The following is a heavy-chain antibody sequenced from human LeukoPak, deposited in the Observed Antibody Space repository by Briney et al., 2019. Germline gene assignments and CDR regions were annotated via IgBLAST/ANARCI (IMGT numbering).Heavy chain of an antibody. CDR1: GGSISSGKW. V-gene: IGHV4/OR15-8*01. CDR2: ISHSGSP. Sequence: SETLSLTCGVPGGSISSGKWWSWVRQPPGKGLEWIGEISHSGSPNYNPSLKSRVTISVDTSKNQFSLKLSSVTAADTAVYYCARSRRGWGSEHLDYWGQGTLVTVSS. D-gene: IGHD7-27*01. CDR3: ARSRRGWGSEHLDY. J-gene: IGHJ4*02.